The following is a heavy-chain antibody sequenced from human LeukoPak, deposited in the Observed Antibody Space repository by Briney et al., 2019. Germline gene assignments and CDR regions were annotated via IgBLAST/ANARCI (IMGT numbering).Heavy chain of an antibody. V-gene: IGHV3-30*02. CDR1: GFIFSKYG. CDR3: AKAYGMATIRRILIDAFDI. J-gene: IGHJ3*02. Sequence: GGSLRLSCAASGFIFSKYGIDWVRQAPGKGLEWVAFIRHDASYNKYADSVKGRFTISRDNSKNTLYLQMNSLRAEDTAVYYCAKAYGMATIRRILIDAFDIWGQGTMVTVSS. CDR2: IRHDASYN. D-gene: IGHD5-24*01.